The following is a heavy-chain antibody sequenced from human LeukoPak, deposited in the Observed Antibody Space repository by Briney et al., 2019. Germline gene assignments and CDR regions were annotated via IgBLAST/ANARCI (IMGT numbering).Heavy chain of an antibody. CDR2: ISSSGGTI. CDR3: ARDHSYSSGLAY. Sequence: GGSLRLSCAASGFTFSDYYMSWIRQAPGKGLEWVSYISSSGGTIYYADSVKGRFTISRDNAKNSLYLQLNSLRADDTAVYYCARDHSYSSGLAYWGQGTLVTVSS. D-gene: IGHD6-19*01. J-gene: IGHJ4*02. CDR1: GFTFSDYY. V-gene: IGHV3-11*01.